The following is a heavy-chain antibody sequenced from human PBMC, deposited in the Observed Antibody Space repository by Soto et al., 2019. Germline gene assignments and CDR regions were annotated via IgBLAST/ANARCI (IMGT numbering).Heavy chain of an antibody. J-gene: IGHJ4*02. CDR1: GFTFSTYG. Sequence: VQLLESGGGLVQPGGSLRLSCAASGFTFSTYGMHWVRQAPGKGLEWVAFISYDGSNKYYTDSVKGRFTISRDNSKSTLYLQMNSLRAEDTAVYYCISTGGYFDYWGQGTLVTVSS. CDR2: ISYDGSNK. CDR3: ISTGGYFDY. D-gene: IGHD3-16*01. V-gene: IGHV3-30*03.